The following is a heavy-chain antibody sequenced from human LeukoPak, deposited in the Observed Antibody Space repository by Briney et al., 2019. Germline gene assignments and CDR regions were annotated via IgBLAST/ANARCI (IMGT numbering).Heavy chain of an antibody. J-gene: IGHJ5*02. V-gene: IGHV3-23*01. CDR1: GFTFGSYA. CDR3: ARDAEDIVVVVAATRSYRFDP. Sequence: GGSLRLSCAASGFTFGSYAMSWLRQAPGKGLEWVSGISTSGGTTSYADSGKGRVTVSRDNPRNTLYMEMNSLRDEDTAVYYCARDAEDIVVVVAATRSYRFDPWGQGTLVTVSS. D-gene: IGHD2-15*01. CDR2: ISTSGGTT.